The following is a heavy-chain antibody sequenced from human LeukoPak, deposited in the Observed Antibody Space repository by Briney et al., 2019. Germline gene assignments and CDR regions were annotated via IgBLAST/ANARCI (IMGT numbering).Heavy chain of an antibody. V-gene: IGHV1-3*01. Sequence: ASVKVSCKASGYTFTSYAMHWVRQAPGQRLEWMGWINAGNGNTKYSQKFQGRVTITRDTSASTAYMELSSLRSEDTAVYYCARDIPDILTGYYLGLDYFDYWGQGTLVTVSS. CDR1: GYTFTSYA. D-gene: IGHD3-9*01. CDR3: ARDIPDILTGYYLGLDYFDY. CDR2: INAGNGNT. J-gene: IGHJ4*02.